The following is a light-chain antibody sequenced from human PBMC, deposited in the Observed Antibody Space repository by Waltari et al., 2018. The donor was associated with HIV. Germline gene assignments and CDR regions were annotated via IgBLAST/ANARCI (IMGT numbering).Light chain of an antibody. CDR2: KDS. Sequence: SYELTQPPSLSVSPGQTARITCSGDALPNQYAYWYQQKPGQAPVLVIYKDSERPSGIPERFSGSSSGTTVTLTISGVQAEDEADYYCQSADSSGNYQVFGGGTKLTVL. CDR3: QSADSSGNYQV. J-gene: IGLJ3*02. V-gene: IGLV3-25*03. CDR1: ALPNQY.